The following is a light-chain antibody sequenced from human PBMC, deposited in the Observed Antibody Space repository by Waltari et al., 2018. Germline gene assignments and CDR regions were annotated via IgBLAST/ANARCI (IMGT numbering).Light chain of an antibody. CDR2: EVS. CDR1: SSDVGGYNY. Sequence: QSALTQPXSVSGSPGQSITISCTGTSSDVGGYNYVSWYQQHPGKAPKLMIYEVSNRPSGVSNRXSXSKSGNTASLTISGLQAGDEADYYCSSYTSSSTLXVFGGGTXLTVL. CDR3: SSYTSSSTLXV. V-gene: IGLV2-14*01. J-gene: IGLJ2*01.